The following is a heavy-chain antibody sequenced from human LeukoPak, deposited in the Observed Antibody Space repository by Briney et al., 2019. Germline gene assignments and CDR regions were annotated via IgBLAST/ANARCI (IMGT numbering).Heavy chain of an antibody. D-gene: IGHD6-13*01. Sequence: PSETLSLTCAVYGGSFSGYYWSWIRQPPGKGLEWIGEINHSGSTNYNPSLKSRVTISVDTSKNQFSLKLSPVTAADTAVYYCARRLGLAAAVRFRNRGRFDYWGQGTLVTVSS. CDR2: INHSGST. CDR1: GGSFSGYY. CDR3: ARRLGLAAAVRFRNRGRFDY. V-gene: IGHV4-34*01. J-gene: IGHJ4*02.